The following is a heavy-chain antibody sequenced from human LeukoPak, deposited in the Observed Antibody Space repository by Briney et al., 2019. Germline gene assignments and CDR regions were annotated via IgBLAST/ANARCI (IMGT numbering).Heavy chain of an antibody. CDR1: GITFGYYS. J-gene: IGHJ6*03. CDR3: AKSPRLYYYDTSGPFYYYYYMDV. CDR2: ISSSSSII. Sequence: PGGSLRLSCAASGITFGYYSMNWVRQAPGKGLEWISYISSSSSIIYNADSVKGRFTISRDNARNSLYLQMNSLRAEDTAVYYCAKSPRLYYYDTSGPFYYYYYMDVWGKGTTVTISS. D-gene: IGHD3-22*01. V-gene: IGHV3-48*01.